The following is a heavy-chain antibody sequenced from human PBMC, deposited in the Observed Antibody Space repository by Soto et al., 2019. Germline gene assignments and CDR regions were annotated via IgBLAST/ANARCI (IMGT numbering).Heavy chain of an antibody. CDR1: GYTFTGYA. D-gene: IGHD6-19*01. V-gene: IGHV1-3*01. Sequence: ASVKVSCKASGYTFTGYAMHWVRQAPGQRLEWMGWINAGNGNTKYSQKFQGRVTITRDTSASTAYMELSSLRSEDTAVYYCARGPWLVGDVTSLDDWGQGTQVTLSS. CDR3: ARGPWLVGDVTSLDD. CDR2: INAGNGNT. J-gene: IGHJ4*02.